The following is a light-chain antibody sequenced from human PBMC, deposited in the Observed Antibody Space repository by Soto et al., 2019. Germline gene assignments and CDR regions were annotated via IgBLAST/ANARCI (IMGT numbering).Light chain of an antibody. V-gene: IGLV2-14*01. J-gene: IGLJ7*01. CDR2: EVS. Sequence: QSALTQPASVSGSPGQSITISCTGTSSDVGGFNYVSWYQQHPGKAPKVMIYEVSNRPSGVSNRFSGSKSGNTASLTISGLQAEDEADYYCTSYTSTALRVFGGGTQLTVL. CDR1: SSDVGGFNY. CDR3: TSYTSTALRV.